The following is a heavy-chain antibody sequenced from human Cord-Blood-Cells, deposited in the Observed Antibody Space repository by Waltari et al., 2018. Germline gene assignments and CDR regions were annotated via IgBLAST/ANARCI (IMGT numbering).Heavy chain of an antibody. CDR1: GGTFNSYA. J-gene: IGHJ4*02. CDR2: IIPIHGIA. CDR3: ARGYCSGGSCYFDY. D-gene: IGHD2-15*01. V-gene: IGHV1-69*10. Sequence: QVQLVQSGAEVKKPGSSVKVSCKASGGTFNSYAISWVRQAPGQGLEWMGGIIPIHGIANAAMKFQGRVTITADKSTSTADMELSSLRSEDTAVYYCARGYCSGGSCYFDYWGQGTLVTVSS.